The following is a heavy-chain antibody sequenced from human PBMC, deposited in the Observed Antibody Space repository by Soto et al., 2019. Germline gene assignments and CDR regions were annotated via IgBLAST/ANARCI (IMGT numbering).Heavy chain of an antibody. CDR2: VTPYKADT. CDR3: ATDGPSTSGKLYAFDI. Sequence: QAQLVQSGAEVKKSGASVRVSCKASGYTLTNYGVTWVRQAPGQGLEWLGRVTPYKADTNSAQNLQGRDTMATDTSTNTAYLKLRSLRSDDTAVYFCATDGPSTSGKLYAFDIWGQGTMVTVSA. J-gene: IGHJ3*02. CDR1: GYTLTNYG. D-gene: IGHD5-12*01. V-gene: IGHV1-18*04.